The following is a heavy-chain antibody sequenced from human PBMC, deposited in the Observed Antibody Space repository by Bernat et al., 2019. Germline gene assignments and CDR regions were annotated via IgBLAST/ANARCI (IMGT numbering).Heavy chain of an antibody. D-gene: IGHD7-27*01. J-gene: IGHJ5*02. CDR2: IKSDGSST. CDR3: ARDGGTNWGWFDP. Sequence: EVQLVESGGGLVQPGGSLRLSCAASGFTFSSYWMHWVRQAPGKGLVWVSRIKSDGSSTSYAEDVKGRFTSSCDNAKSTVYLQMNSLRAEDTAVYYCARDGGTNWGWFDPWGQGTLVTVSS. CDR1: GFTFSSYW. V-gene: IGHV3-74*01.